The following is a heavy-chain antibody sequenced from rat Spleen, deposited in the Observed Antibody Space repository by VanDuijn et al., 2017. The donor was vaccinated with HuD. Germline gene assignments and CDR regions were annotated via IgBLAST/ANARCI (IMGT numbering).Heavy chain of an antibody. CDR3: TRGGAYYYSSSYNWFAY. Sequence: EVQLVESDGGLVQPGRSLKLSCAASGFTFSDYYMAWVRQAPTKGLEWVATISPSGGSTYYPDSVKGRFTISRDNAQNTLYLQMNSLRSEDTATYYCTRGGAYYYSSSYNWFAYWGQGTLVTVSS. J-gene: IGHJ3*01. D-gene: IGHD1-2*01. CDR2: ISPSGGST. V-gene: IGHV5-27*01. CDR1: GFTFSDYY.